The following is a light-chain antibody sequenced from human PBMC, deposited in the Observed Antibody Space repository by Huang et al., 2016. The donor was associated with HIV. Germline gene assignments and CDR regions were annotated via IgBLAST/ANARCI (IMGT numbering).Light chain of an antibody. CDR1: QDISSD. CDR2: AAS. V-gene: IGKV1-9*01. J-gene: IGKJ3*01. CDR3: LQLNTYPGT. Sequence: IQLTQSPSSLSASVGDRVTITCRASQDISSDLAWYQQKPGKAPNLLIYAASTLESGGQSRVSGRRSGTDFTLTINNLQPEDFAAYYCLQLNTYPGTFGPGTNVDV.